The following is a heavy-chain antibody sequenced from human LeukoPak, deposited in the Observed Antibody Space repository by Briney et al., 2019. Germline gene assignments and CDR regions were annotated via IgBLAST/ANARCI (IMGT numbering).Heavy chain of an antibody. CDR3: AKVAGSSLSRARFAF. J-gene: IGHJ4*02. D-gene: IGHD6-6*01. Sequence: SGGSLRLSCAASGFTFSNYAVNWVRQAPGEGLDWVSAISGGSDFIYYADSVKGRFTISRDNSKGTVYLQMNSLRVEDTAIYYCAKVAGSSLSRARFAFWRPGTLVTVSS. CDR1: GFTFSNYA. CDR2: ISGGSDFI. V-gene: IGHV3-23*01.